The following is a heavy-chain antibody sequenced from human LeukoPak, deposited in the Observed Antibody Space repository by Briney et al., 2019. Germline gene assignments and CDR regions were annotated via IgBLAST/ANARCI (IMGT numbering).Heavy chain of an antibody. D-gene: IGHD2-15*01. CDR2: IFYSGTT. CDR3: ARTYCSGSSCHFDY. V-gene: IGHV4-59*08. Sequence: SETLSLTCTVSGGSIRSYYWSWIRQPPGKGLEWVGYIFYSGTTDSNPSLKSRVTISVDTSKNQFSLKLSSVTAADTAVYYCARTYCSGSSCHFDYWGQGTLVTVSS. CDR1: GGSIRSYY. J-gene: IGHJ4*02.